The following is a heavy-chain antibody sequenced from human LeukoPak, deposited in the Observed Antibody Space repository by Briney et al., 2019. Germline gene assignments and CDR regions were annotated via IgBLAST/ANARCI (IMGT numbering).Heavy chain of an antibody. J-gene: IGHJ4*02. V-gene: IGHV3-9*01. D-gene: IGHD3-22*01. CDR1: GFTFDDYA. CDR2: ISWNSGSI. CDR3: AKDMGLNSGYEPTYYFDY. Sequence: PGGSLRLSCAASGFTFDDYAMHWVRQAPGKGLEWVSGISWNSGSIGYADSVKGRFTISRDNAKNSLYLQMNSLRAEDTALYYCAKDMGLNSGYEPTYYFDYWGQGTLVTVSP.